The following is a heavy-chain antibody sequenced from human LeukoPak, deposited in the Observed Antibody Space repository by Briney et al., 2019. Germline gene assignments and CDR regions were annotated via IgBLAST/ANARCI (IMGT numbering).Heavy chain of an antibody. CDR3: ARVYKGYNYGADP. D-gene: IGHD5-18*01. CDR2: IFYSGTT. J-gene: IGHJ5*02. V-gene: IGHV4-30-4*08. CDR1: GGSVSSDYYY. Sequence: SETLSLTCTVSGGSVSSDYYYWCWIRQSPGKGLEWIGHIFYSGTTYYNPSLKSRVSISMDTSKNHFSLKVRSVTAADTAVYYCARVYKGYNYGADPWGQGTQVTVSS.